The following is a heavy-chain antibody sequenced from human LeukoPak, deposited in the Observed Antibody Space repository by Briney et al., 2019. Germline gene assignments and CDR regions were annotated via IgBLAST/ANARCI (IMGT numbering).Heavy chain of an antibody. Sequence: GGSLRLSCAASGFTFSNYMMHWVRQAPGKGPVWVSRIKSDGITITYADSVKGRFTISRDNAKNTLYLQMNSLRAEDTAVYYCLRDLNWSLDQWGQGTLVTVSS. V-gene: IGHV3-74*01. CDR1: GFTFSNYM. J-gene: IGHJ4*02. D-gene: IGHD1-20*01. CDR2: IKSDGITI. CDR3: LRDLNWSLDQ.